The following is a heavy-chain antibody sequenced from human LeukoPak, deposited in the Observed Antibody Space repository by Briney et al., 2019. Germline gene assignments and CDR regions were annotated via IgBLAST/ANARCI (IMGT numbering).Heavy chain of an antibody. D-gene: IGHD6-19*01. CDR1: GFTFTNYN. CDR3: AKFPPSIAVAVLNY. J-gene: IGHJ4*02. CDR2: ISSTSRSYI. V-gene: IGHV3-21*01. Sequence: GGSLRLSCAASGFTFTNYNMNWVRQAPGKGLEWVSSISSTSRSYIYYADSVKGRFTISRDNAKNSLYLQMNSLRAEDTAIYYCAKFPPSIAVAVLNYWGQGTLVTVSS.